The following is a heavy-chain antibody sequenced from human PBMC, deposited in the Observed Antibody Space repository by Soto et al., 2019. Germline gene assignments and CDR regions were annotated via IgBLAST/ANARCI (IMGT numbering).Heavy chain of an antibody. D-gene: IGHD5-12*01. V-gene: IGHV3-15*07. CDR1: GFTFTNAW. Sequence: PGGSLRLSCAVFGFTFTNAWMNWVRQAPGKGLEWVGRIKAKPDGGTVDYAAPVKGRFTISRDDSKSTLYLQMNSLKTEDTAVYYCATYSGYDSRYYGMDVWGQGTTVTVSS. J-gene: IGHJ6*02. CDR3: ATYSGYDSRYYGMDV. CDR2: IKAKPDGGTV.